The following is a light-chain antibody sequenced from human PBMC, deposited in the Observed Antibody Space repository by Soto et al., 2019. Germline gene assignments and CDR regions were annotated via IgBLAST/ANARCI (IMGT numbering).Light chain of an antibody. J-gene: IGKJ1*01. Sequence: DIQMTQSPSSLSASVGDRVTITCQASQDISNYLAWYHQKPVQPPTLLIYWASTRESGVPDRFSGSGSGTDFTLTISSLQPEDFAVYYCHYYDKWPPGTFGQGPMWIS. V-gene: IGKV1-33*01. CDR1: QDISNY. CDR2: WAS. CDR3: HYYDKWPPGT.